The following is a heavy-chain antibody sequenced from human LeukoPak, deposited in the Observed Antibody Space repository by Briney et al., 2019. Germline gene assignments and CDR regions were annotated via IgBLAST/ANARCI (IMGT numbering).Heavy chain of an antibody. CDR2: ISGSGGGT. CDR3: AKRGAVIRVILVGFHKEAYYFDS. Sequence: PGGSLRLSCAVSGITLSNYGMSWVRQAPGKGLEWVAGISGSGGGTNYADSVKGRFTISRDNSKNTLYLQMNRLRAEDTAVYFCAKRGAVIRVILVGFHKEAYYFDSWGQGAQVTVSS. CDR1: GITLSNYG. D-gene: IGHD3-22*01. J-gene: IGHJ4*02. V-gene: IGHV3-23*01.